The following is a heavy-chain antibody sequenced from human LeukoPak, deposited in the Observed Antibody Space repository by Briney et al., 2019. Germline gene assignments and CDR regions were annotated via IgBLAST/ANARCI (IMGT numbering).Heavy chain of an antibody. CDR3: ARAERIAAAPLPFDY. CDR2: ISSSSSYI. D-gene: IGHD6-13*01. Sequence: GGSLRLSCAASGFTFSSYSMNWVRQAPGKGLEWVSSISSSSSYIYYADSVKGRFTISRDNSKNTLYLQMNSLRAEDTAVYYCARAERIAAAPLPFDYWGQGTLVTVSS. CDR1: GFTFSSYS. V-gene: IGHV3-21*01. J-gene: IGHJ4*02.